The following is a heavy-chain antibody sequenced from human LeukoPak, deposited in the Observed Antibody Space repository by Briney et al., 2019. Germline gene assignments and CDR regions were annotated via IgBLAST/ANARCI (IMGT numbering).Heavy chain of an antibody. CDR3: ARGVLAAAGRNAFDI. D-gene: IGHD6-13*01. V-gene: IGHV3-7*01. J-gene: IGHJ3*02. CDR1: GFTFSSYE. CDR2: IKQDGSEK. Sequence: GGSLRLSCAASGFTFSSYEMNWVRQAPGKGLEWVANIKQDGSEKYYVDSVKGRFTISRDNAKNSLYLQMNSLRAEDTAVYYCARGVLAAAGRNAFDIWGQGTMVTVSS.